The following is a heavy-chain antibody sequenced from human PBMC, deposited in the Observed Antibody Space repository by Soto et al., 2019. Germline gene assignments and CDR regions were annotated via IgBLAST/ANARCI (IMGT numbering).Heavy chain of an antibody. J-gene: IGHJ4*02. Sequence: GGSMRLSCAASGFAFSSYAMDWVRQAPSKGLERVAVKSYKGDTTNYAESVKGRFTISRDNSENTLYLQMNSLRAEDTVVYYCARDQIPGPPDYCDYWGQGTLVTVSS. CDR2: KSYKGDTT. CDR1: GFAFSSYA. CDR3: ARDQIPGPPDYCDY. V-gene: IGHV3-30-3*01.